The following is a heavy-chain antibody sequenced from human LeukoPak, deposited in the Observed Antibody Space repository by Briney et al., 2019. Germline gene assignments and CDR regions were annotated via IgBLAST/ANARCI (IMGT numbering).Heavy chain of an antibody. CDR3: ARHPRITGTTFDY. D-gene: IGHD1-14*01. CDR2: IYPGDSDT. J-gene: IGHJ4*02. Sequence: RESLKISCKGSGYSFTSYWIGWVRQMPGKGLEWMGIIYPGDSDTRYSPSFQGQVTISADKSISTAYLQWSSLKASDTAMYYCARHPRITGTTFDYWGQGTLVTVSS. V-gene: IGHV5-51*01. CDR1: GYSFTSYW.